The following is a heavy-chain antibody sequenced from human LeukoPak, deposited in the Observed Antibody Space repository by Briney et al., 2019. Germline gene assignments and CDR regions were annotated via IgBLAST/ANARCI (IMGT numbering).Heavy chain of an antibody. CDR1: GGTFSSYA. CDR3: ARDDHGSGSYSANHYFDY. CDR2: IIPIFGTA. J-gene: IGHJ4*02. Sequence: ASVKVSCKASGGTFSSYAISWVRQAPGQGLEWMGGIIPIFGTANYAQKFQGRVTITADESTSTAYMELSSLRSEDTAVYYCARDDHGSGSYSANHYFDYWGQGTLVTVSS. D-gene: IGHD3-10*01. V-gene: IGHV1-69*01.